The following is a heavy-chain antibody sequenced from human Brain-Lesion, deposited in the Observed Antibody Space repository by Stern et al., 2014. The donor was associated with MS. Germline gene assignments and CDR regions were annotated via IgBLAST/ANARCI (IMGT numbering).Heavy chain of an antibody. J-gene: IGHJ4*02. Sequence: VQLVESGPGLVKPSATLSLTCTVSGGSISSSTYYWAWLRQPPGKGLEWIGNLYYSGLPYYNPSLKSRVTVAVDMSKNQFSLKLSSVAGADTAIYYCARHDSVPRPSQLYSARDRGPGYFDYWGQGTLVTVSS. CDR1: GGSISSSTYY. CDR2: LYYSGLP. CDR3: ARHDSVPRPSQLYSARDRGPGYFDY. D-gene: IGHD1-26*01. V-gene: IGHV4-39*01.